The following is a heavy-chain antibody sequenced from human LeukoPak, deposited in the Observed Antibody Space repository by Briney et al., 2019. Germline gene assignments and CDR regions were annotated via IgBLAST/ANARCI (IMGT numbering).Heavy chain of an antibody. D-gene: IGHD6-13*01. CDR1: GYSFTSYW. CDR3: AGPAAAGSIPFDY. Sequence: GESLKISCKGSGYSFTSYWIGWVRQMPGKGLEWMGIIYPGDSDTRYSPSFQGQVTISADKSISTAYLQWSSLKASDSAMYYCAGPAAAGSIPFDYWGQGTLVTVSS. CDR2: IYPGDSDT. V-gene: IGHV5-51*01. J-gene: IGHJ4*02.